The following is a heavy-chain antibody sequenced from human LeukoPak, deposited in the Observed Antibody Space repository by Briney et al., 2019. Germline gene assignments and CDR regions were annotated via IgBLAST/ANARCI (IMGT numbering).Heavy chain of an antibody. J-gene: IGHJ4*02. V-gene: IGHV1-3*03. CDR2: INAGNGDT. CDR1: GYTFTSYP. CDR3: ARDNLGGYDC. Sequence: ASVKVSCKASGYTFTSYPMHWVRQAPGQRLEWMGWINAGNGDTKYSQDFQGRVTITRDTSASTAYMELSSLRSEDMAVYYCARDNLGGYDCWGQGTLVTVSS. D-gene: IGHD3-16*01.